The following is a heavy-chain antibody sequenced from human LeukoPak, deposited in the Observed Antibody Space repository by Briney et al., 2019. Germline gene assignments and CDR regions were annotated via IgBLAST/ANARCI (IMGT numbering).Heavy chain of an antibody. CDR3: AREGGKQWLVFDY. V-gene: IGHV4-59*01. D-gene: IGHD6-19*01. Sequence: PSETLSLTCTVSGGSISSYYWSWIRQPPGKGLEWIGYIYYSGSTNYNPSLKSRVTISVDTSKNQFSLKLTSVTAADTAVYYCAREGGKQWLVFDYWGQGALVTVSS. J-gene: IGHJ4*02. CDR1: GGSISSYY. CDR2: IYYSGST.